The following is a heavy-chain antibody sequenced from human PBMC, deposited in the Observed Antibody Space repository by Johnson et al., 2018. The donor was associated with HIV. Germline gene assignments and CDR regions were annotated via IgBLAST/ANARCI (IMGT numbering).Heavy chain of an antibody. J-gene: IGHJ3*01. V-gene: IGHV3-66*01. CDR3: ARGPPRDIVLMVYARGAFDF. Sequence: VQLVESGGGVVQPGGSLRLSCVASGFIFSDHYIHWIRQAPGKGLEWVSVIYSGGSTYYADSVKGRFTISRDNSKNSLYLQMNSLRAEDTALYYCARGPPRDIVLMVYARGAFDFWGQGTLVTVSS. D-gene: IGHD2-8*01. CDR1: GFIFSDHY. CDR2: IYSGGST.